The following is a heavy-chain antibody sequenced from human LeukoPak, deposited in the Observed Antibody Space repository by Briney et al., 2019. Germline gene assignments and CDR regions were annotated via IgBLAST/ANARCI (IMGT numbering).Heavy chain of an antibody. CDR2: INSDGSST. D-gene: IGHD3-10*01. Sequence: GGSLRLSCAASGFTFSSYWMHWVRQAPGKGLVWVSRINSDGSSTSYADSVKGRFTISRDNAKNTLYLQINSLRAEDTAVYYCARPLGKASYYVSGTIPYWGQGTLVTVSS. CDR3: ARPLGKASYYVSGTIPY. V-gene: IGHV3-74*01. J-gene: IGHJ4*02. CDR1: GFTFSSYW.